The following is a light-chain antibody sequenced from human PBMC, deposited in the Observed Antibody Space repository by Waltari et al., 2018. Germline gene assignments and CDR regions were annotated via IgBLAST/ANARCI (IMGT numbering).Light chain of an antibody. CDR2: KDT. CDR1: ALPKQY. V-gene: IGLV3-25*02. CDR3: SSYAGSNNWRYV. J-gene: IGLJ1*01. Sequence: SYELTQSPSVSVSPGQTARITCSGAALPKQYAYWYQQKSVQAPILVIYKDTERPSGIPERFSGSKSGNTASLSVSGLQAEDEADYYCSSYAGSNNWRYVFGTGTKVTVL.